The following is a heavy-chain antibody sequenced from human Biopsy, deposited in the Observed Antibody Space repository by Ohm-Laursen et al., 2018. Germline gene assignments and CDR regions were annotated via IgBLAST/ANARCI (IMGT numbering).Heavy chain of an antibody. V-gene: IGHV3-9*01. CDR1: GFNFDDYA. J-gene: IGHJ4*02. Sequence: RSLRLSCSASGFNFDDYAMHWIRQGPGKGLEWVAGLTWNSGTIAYAGSVRGRFTISRDNAKNSLYLQMNNLTSEDTALYYRVRSLRNYDFLDSWGQGTLVSVSS. CDR3: VRSLRNYDFLDS. CDR2: LTWNSGTI. D-gene: IGHD3-16*01.